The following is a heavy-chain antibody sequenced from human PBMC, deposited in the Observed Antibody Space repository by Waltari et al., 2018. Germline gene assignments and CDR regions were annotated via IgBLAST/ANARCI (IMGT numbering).Heavy chain of an antibody. V-gene: IGHV1-69*01. CDR1: GGTFSSYA. Sequence: QVQLVQSGAEVKKPGSSVKVSCKASGGTFSSYAISWVRQAPGQGLEWMGGVIPIFGTANYAQKFQGRVTIIADESTTTAYMELSSLRSEDTAVYYCARVAAAGTLNWFDPWGQGTLVTVSS. CDR3: ARVAAAGTLNWFDP. D-gene: IGHD6-13*01. CDR2: VIPIFGTA. J-gene: IGHJ5*02.